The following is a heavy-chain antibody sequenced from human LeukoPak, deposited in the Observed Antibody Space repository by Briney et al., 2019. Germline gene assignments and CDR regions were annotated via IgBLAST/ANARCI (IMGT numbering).Heavy chain of an antibody. D-gene: IGHD3-22*01. CDR3: VVWGEDSSGHRFDH. CDR2: INTDGSST. V-gene: IGHV3-74*01. J-gene: IGHJ4*02. CDR1: GFTFNSYW. Sequence: PGWSLRLSCAASGFTFNSYWMHWVRQAPGKGLLWVSRINTDGSSTHYADSVKGRLTISRDNAKNMLYLQMNGLRAEDTAVYYCVVWGEDSSGHRFDHWGQGTLVTVSS.